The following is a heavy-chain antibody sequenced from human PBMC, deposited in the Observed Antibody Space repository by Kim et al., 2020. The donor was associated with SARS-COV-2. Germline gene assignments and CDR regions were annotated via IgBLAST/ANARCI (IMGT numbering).Heavy chain of an antibody. CDR2: T. D-gene: IGHD3-10*01. J-gene: IGHJ4*02. V-gene: IGHV4-59*09. Sequence: TKYNPSLKSPVTISIDTSKNPFSLKLTSVTAADTAVYYCARGGSYYFGGNWGQGTLVTVSS. CDR3: ARGGSYYFGGN.